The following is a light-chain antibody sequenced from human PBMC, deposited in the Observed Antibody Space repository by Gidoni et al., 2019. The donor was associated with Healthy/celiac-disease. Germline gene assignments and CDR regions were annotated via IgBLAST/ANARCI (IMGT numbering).Light chain of an antibody. CDR1: QRISSY. J-gene: IGKJ1*01. CDR2: AAS. V-gene: IGKV1-39*01. Sequence: DIQMPQSPSSLSASVGDRVTITCRASQRISSYLNWYQQKPGKAPKLLIYAASSLQSGVPSRFSGSVSGTDFTLTISSLQPEDFATYYCQQSYSTPSWTFGQXTKVEIK. CDR3: QQSYSTPSWT.